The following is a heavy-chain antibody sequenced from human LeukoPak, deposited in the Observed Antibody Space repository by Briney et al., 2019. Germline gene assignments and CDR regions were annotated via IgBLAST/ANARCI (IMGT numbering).Heavy chain of an antibody. CDR3: ARVTFPDVFDF. D-gene: IGHD3-16*01. J-gene: IGHJ4*02. Sequence: PSETLSLTCTVSGGSISSGGYYWSWIRQHPGKGLEWIGYIYYSGSTYYNPSLKSRVTISVDTSKKQFSLRLSSVTAADTAVYYCARVTFPDVFDFWGQRTLVTVSS. CDR1: GGSISSGGYY. V-gene: IGHV4-31*03. CDR2: IYYSGST.